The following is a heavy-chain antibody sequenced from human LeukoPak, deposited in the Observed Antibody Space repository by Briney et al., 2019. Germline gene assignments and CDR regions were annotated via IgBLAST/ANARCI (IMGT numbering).Heavy chain of an antibody. CDR2: IYYSGST. CDR3: ARDATDSGIDP. V-gene: IGHV4-31*03. Sequence: PSETLSLTCTVSGGSISSGGYYWSWIRQHPGKGLEWIGYIYYSGSTYYNPSLKSRVTISVDTSKNQFSLKLSSVTAADTAVYYCARDATDSGIDPWGQGTLVTVSS. D-gene: IGHD3-10*01. CDR1: GGSISSGGYY. J-gene: IGHJ5*02.